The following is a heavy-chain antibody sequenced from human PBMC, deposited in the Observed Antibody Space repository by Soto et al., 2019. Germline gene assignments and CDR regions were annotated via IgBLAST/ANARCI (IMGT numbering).Heavy chain of an antibody. J-gene: IGHJ4*02. CDR1: GGSISSSSYY. V-gene: IGHV4-39*01. CDR3: ARRGGYDPRALY. CDR2: IYYSGST. Sequence: SETLSLTCTVSGGSISSSSYYWGWIRQPPGKGLEWIGSIYYSGSTYYNPSLKSRVTISVDTSKNQFSLKLSSVTAADTAVYYCARRGGYDPRALYWGQGTLVTVSS. D-gene: IGHD5-12*01.